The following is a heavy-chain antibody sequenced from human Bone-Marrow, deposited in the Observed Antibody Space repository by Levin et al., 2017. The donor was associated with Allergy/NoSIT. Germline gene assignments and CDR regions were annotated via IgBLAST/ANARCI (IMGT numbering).Heavy chain of an antibody. J-gene: IGHJ4*02. Sequence: ASVKVSCKASGNTLTAYSIYWLRQAPGQRLEWMGWINAGNGDTKYSQKFQHRVTIAGDTSANIAYMEVSRLRSEDTAVYYCAALGYCTSSSCYTMPLWGQGTPVTVSS. CDR1: GNTLTAYS. D-gene: IGHD2-2*02. CDR3: AALGYCTSSSCYTMPL. V-gene: IGHV1-3*01. CDR2: INAGNGDT.